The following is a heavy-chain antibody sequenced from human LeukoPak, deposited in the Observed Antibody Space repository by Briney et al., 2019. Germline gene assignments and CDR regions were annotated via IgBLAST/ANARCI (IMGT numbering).Heavy chain of an antibody. Sequence: GGSLRLSCAASGFTVSSNYMSWVRQAPGKGLEWVSVIYSGGNTYYADSVKGRFTISRDNSKNTLYLQMNSLRAEDTAVYYCAMGCSSTSWRGYYYYGMDVWGQGTTATVSS. CDR2: IYSGGNT. V-gene: IGHV3-53*01. D-gene: IGHD2-2*01. J-gene: IGHJ6*02. CDR3: AMGCSSTSWRGYYYYGMDV. CDR1: GFTVSSNY.